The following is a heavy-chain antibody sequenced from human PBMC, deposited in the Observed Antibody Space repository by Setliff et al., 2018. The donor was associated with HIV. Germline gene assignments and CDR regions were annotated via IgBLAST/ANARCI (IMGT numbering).Heavy chain of an antibody. CDR1: GYSFTKYW. CDR3: ARPLWSQSSDVFSI. D-gene: IGHD2-8*02. V-gene: IGHV5-51*01. J-gene: IGHJ3*02. Sequence: GESLKISCQASGYSFTKYWIGWVRQIPWRGLEWMGIIYPGDSDTRYSPSFQGQVTISADKSVNTAYLQWSSLKASDTAMYYCARPLWSQSSDVFSIWGQGTMVTVSS. CDR2: IYPGDSDT.